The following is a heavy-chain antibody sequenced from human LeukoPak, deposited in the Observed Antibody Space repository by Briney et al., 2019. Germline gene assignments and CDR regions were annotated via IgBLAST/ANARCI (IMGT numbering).Heavy chain of an antibody. CDR3: ARPGGGPSLSAYYYYNGMDV. CDR1: GYTFTKYT. J-gene: IGHJ6*02. Sequence: GASVKVSCKASGYTFTKYTMNWVRQAPGQGLEWMGWINTNTGNPAYAQGLTGRFVFSLDTSVTTAYLQISSLKAEDTAVYYCARPGGGPSLSAYYYYNGMDVWGQGTTVTVSS. CDR2: INTNTGNP. D-gene: IGHD3-16*01. V-gene: IGHV7-4-1*02.